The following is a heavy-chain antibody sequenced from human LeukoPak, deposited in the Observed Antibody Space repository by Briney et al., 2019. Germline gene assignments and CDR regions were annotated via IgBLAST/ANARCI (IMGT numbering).Heavy chain of an antibody. CDR1: GGTFSSYA. Sequence: SVNVSCKASGGTFSSYAISWVRRAPGQGLEWMGRIIPIFGTANYAQKFQGRVTIATDESTSTAYMELSSLRSEDTAVYYCARVSARLHYDFWSGYYTGWAFDIWGQGTMVTVSS. CDR2: IIPIFGTA. D-gene: IGHD3-3*01. V-gene: IGHV1-69*05. J-gene: IGHJ3*02. CDR3: ARVSARLHYDFWSGYYTGWAFDI.